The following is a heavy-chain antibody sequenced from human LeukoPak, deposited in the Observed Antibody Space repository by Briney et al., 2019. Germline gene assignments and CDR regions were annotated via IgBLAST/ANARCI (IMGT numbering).Heavy chain of an antibody. V-gene: IGHV3-30*19. D-gene: IGHD2-2*01. CDR1: GFTFSSYG. J-gene: IGHJ4*02. Sequence: PGGSLRLSCAASGFTFSSYGMHWVRQAPGKGLEWVAVISYDGSNKYYADSVKGRFTISRDNSKNTLYLQMNSLRAEDTAVYYCARGGLIVVVPAAYYFDYWGQGTLVTVSS. CDR3: ARGGLIVVVPAAYYFDY. CDR2: ISYDGSNK.